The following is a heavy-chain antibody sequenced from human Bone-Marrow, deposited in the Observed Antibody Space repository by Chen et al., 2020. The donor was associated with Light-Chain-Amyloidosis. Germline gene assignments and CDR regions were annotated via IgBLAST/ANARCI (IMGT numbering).Heavy chain of an antibody. J-gene: IGHJ6*02. D-gene: IGHD4-17*01. CDR3: AKDLQTYGDYDYYYYGLDV. CDR1: GFTFRTYG. CDR2: ISYDGNNK. Sequence: QVQLVESGGGVVQPGKSLRLSCAASGFTFRTYGMHWVRQAPGKGLECVALISYDGNNKYYSDSVKGRFTISRDNSKNTVYLQMNSLRLEDTALYYCAKDLQTYGDYDYYYYGLDVWGQGTAVTVSS. V-gene: IGHV3-30*18.